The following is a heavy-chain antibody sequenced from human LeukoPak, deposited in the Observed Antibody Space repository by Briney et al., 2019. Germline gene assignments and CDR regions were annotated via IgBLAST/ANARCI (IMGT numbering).Heavy chain of an antibody. V-gene: IGHV3-21*01. CDR3: ARDREGGWLTFDY. Sequence: GGSLRLSCAASGFTFSSYSMNWVRQAPGKGLELVSSISSSSSYIYYADSVKGRFTISRDNAKNSLYLQMNSLRAEDAAVYYCARDREGGWLTFDYWGQGTLVTVSS. D-gene: IGHD5-12*01. CDR2: ISSSSSYI. CDR1: GFTFSSYS. J-gene: IGHJ4*02.